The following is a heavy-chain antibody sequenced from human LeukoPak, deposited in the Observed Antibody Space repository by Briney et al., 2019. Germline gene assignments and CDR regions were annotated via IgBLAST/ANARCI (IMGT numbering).Heavy chain of an antibody. CDR1: GFTFSSYS. CDR3: ARDYLWAFDF. J-gene: IGHJ3*01. Sequence: PGGSLRLSCAASGFTFSSYSLNWVRQAPGKGLEWVSYISASSGNIKYADSVKGRFTISSDNAKNSLYLQMNSLRAEDTAVYYCARDYLWAFDFWGQGTMVTVSS. CDR2: ISASSGNI. D-gene: IGHD3-16*01. V-gene: IGHV3-48*01.